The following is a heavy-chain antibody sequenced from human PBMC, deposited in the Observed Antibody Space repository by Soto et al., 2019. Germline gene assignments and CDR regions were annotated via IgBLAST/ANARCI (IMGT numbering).Heavy chain of an antibody. Sequence: EVQLLESGGGLVQPGGSLRLSCAGSGFTFSGYAMTWVRQAPAKGLEWVSVMSGSGSSTYYADSVKGRFTIPRDYSKHTLYLQMNSPGAEDTAVYYCAKRRGPALYAFWSGYEYWGQGTLVTVSS. CDR3: AKRRGPALYAFWSGYEY. CDR1: GFTFSGYA. V-gene: IGHV3-23*01. D-gene: IGHD3-3*01. J-gene: IGHJ4*02. CDR2: MSGSGSST.